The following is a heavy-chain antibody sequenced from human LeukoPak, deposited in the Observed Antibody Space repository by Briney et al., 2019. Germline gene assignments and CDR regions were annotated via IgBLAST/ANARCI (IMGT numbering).Heavy chain of an antibody. V-gene: IGHV3-11*04. CDR1: GFTFSDYY. Sequence: PGGSLRLSCAASGFTFSDYYMSWIRQAPGKGLEWVSYISSSGTSLYCADSVKGRFTISMDNAKNSLHLQMNSLRAEYTALYYCMRGRCITIFSPPTSYVDLWGKGTTVSVSS. CDR3: MRGRCITIFSPPTSYVDL. CDR2: ISSSGTSL. D-gene: IGHD3-9*01. J-gene: IGHJ6*03.